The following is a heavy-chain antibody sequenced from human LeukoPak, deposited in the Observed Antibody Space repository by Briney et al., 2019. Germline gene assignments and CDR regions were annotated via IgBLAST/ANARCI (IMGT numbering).Heavy chain of an antibody. V-gene: IGHV1-69*13. Sequence: SVKVSCKASGGTFSSYAISWVRQAPGQGLEWMGGIIPIFGTANYAQKFQGRVTITADESTSTAYMELSSLRSEDTAVYYCAGKSPGWTLAFDYWGQGALVTVSS. CDR1: GGTFSSYA. J-gene: IGHJ4*02. CDR3: AGKSPGWTLAFDY. CDR2: IIPIFGTA. D-gene: IGHD3/OR15-3a*01.